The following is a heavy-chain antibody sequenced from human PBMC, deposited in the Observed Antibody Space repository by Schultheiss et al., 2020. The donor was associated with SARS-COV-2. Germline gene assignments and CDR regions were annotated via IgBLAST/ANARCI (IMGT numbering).Heavy chain of an antibody. CDR3: ASSQDVHGDYVPMDV. CDR1: GGSITNTNSY. CDR2: IYYSGST. D-gene: IGHD4-17*01. V-gene: IGHV4-30-4*08. J-gene: IGHJ6*02. Sequence: LRLSCTVSGGSITNTNSYWGWIRQPPGKGPEWIGYIYYSGSTYYNPSLKSRVTISVDTSKNQFSLKLSSVTAADTAVYYCASSQDVHGDYVPMDVWGQGTTVTVSS.